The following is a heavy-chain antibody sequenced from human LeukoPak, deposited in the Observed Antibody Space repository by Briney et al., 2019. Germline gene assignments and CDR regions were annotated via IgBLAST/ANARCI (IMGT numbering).Heavy chain of an antibody. CDR3: ATRGYNYGYGY. J-gene: IGHJ4*02. D-gene: IGHD5-18*01. CDR1: GGSISSSSYY. CDR2: IYYIGTT. V-gene: IGHV4-39*01. Sequence: PSETLSFTCTVSGGSISSSSYYWCWIRQSPGKRLEWIGSIYYIGTTYYNPSLKSRVTISVDTSKNQFSLKLSSVTAADTAVYYGATRGYNYGYGYWGQGTLVTVSS.